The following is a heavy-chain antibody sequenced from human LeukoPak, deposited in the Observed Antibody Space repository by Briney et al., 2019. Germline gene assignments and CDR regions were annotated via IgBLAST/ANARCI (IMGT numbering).Heavy chain of an antibody. D-gene: IGHD3-10*01. CDR3: ARAIMVRGVIIRFYFDY. J-gene: IGHJ4*02. Sequence: ASETLSLTCTVSGGSISSYYWSWIRQPPGKGLEWIGYIYYSGSTNYNPSLKSRVTISVDTSKNQFSLKLSSVTAADTAVYYCARAIMVRGVIIRFYFDYWGQGTLVTVSS. CDR2: IYYSGST. V-gene: IGHV4-59*01. CDR1: GGSISSYY.